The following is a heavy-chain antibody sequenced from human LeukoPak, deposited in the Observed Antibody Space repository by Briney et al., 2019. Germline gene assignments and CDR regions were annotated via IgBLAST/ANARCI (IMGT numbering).Heavy chain of an antibody. J-gene: IGHJ5*02. CDR1: GYTFTSYG. CDR3: ARAEYYYDSSGYYLNWFDP. Sequence: ASVKVSFKASGYTFTSYGISWVRQAPGQGLEWMGWISAYNGNTNYAQKLQGRVTMTTDTSTSTAYMELRSLRSDDTAVYYCARAEYYYDSSGYYLNWFDPWGQGTLVTVSS. CDR2: ISAYNGNT. D-gene: IGHD3-22*01. V-gene: IGHV1-18*01.